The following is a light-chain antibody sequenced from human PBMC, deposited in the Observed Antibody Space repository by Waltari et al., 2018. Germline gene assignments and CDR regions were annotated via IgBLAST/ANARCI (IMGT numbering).Light chain of an antibody. V-gene: IGKV3-20*01. J-gene: IGKJ2*01. CDR3: QQYGTSLVYT. CDR2: GAS. CDR1: QSVSSSY. Sequence: EIVLTQSPGTLSLSPGERATLSCRASQSVSSSYLAWYQQKPGQAPRLLIYGASRRATGIPDRFSGSGDWTDFTLSISRLEPEDGAVYYCQQYGTSLVYTFGQGTKLEIK.